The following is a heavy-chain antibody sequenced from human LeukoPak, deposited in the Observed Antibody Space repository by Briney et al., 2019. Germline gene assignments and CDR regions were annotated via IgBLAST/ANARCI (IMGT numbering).Heavy chain of an antibody. CDR2: INHSGTT. Sequence: SETLSLTCAVYGESLSNYYWSWIRQPPGKGLEWIGEINHSGTTNYNPSLKSRVTISVDTSKNQFALKLSSVTAADTAVYYCAMASRYYYYMDVWGKGTTVTVSS. CDR1: GESLSNYY. J-gene: IGHJ6*03. CDR3: AMASRYYYYMDV. V-gene: IGHV4-34*01.